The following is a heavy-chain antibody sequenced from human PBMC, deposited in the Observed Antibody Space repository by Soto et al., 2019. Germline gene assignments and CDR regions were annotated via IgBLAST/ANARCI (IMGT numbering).Heavy chain of an antibody. V-gene: IGHV3-23*01. CDR3: VSWVSAHFDY. CDR2: ISSNGANT. J-gene: IGHJ4*01. D-gene: IGHD2-8*01. Sequence: PGGSLRRSCAASWFTFDSPYSHAMSWVRQSPGKGPEWVSTISSNGANTHYAGSVQGRFTISKDASRNTVHLHMNSLRADDTATYFCVSWVSAHFDYWGHGTPVTVSS. CDR1: WFTFDSPYSHA.